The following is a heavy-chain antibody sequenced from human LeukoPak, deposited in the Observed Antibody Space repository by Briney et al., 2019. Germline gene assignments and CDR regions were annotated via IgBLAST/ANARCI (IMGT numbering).Heavy chain of an antibody. CDR2: IQFDGTDE. J-gene: IGHJ4*02. Sequence: GGSLRLSCTASGFIFSTYGMHWVRQAPGKGLEWVAFIQFDGTDEHYADSEKGRFTISRDNSKNTLFLQMNSLRAEDTSVYYCAEDQQLQPFHYWGQGTLVTVSS. CDR3: AEDQQLQPFHY. D-gene: IGHD2-2*01. CDR1: GFIFSTYG. V-gene: IGHV3-30*02.